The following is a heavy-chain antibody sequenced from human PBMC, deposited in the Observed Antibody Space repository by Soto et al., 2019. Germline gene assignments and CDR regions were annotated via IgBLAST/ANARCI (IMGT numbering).Heavy chain of an antibody. D-gene: IGHD3-3*01. CDR2: IYPGDSDT. V-gene: IGHV5-51*01. CDR1: GDSFSNYW. J-gene: IGHJ5*02. CDR3: AGHPKAFWSGYLRRAWFDP. Sequence: PGEALKISCKGSGDSFSNYWIAWVRQMPGKGLEWMGIIYPGDSDTRYSASLQGQVTISADTSINTVYLQWSSLKASDTAMYSRAGHPKAFWSGYLRRAWFDPWGQGTLVTVSS.